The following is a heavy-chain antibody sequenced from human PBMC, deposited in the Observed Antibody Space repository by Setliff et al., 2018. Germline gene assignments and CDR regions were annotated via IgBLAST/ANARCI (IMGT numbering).Heavy chain of an antibody. J-gene: IGHJ3*02. CDR1: GYTFTNYW. CDR2: IYPGDSDT. CDR3: ARQAISGSDAFDI. D-gene: IGHD3-3*01. Sequence: GESLKPSCKGSGYTFTNYWIGWVRQMPGKGLEWMGIIYPGDSDTRYSPSFQGQVTISADKSISIAYLQWSSLKASDTAMYYCARQAISGSDAFDIWGQGTLVTVSS. V-gene: IGHV5-51*01.